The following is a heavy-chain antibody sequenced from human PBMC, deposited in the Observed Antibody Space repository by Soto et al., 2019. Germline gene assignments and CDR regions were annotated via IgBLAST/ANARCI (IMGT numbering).Heavy chain of an antibody. D-gene: IGHD2-8*01. V-gene: IGHV4-31*03. Sequence: PSETLSLTCTVSGGSISSGGYYWSWIRQHPGKGLEWIGYIYYSGSTYYNPSLKSRVTISVDTSKNQFSLKLSSVTAADTAVYYCAREPAGYCTNGVCYNYMDVWRKGTTVTVSS. J-gene: IGHJ6*03. CDR3: AREPAGYCTNGVCYNYMDV. CDR2: IYYSGST. CDR1: GGSISSGGYY.